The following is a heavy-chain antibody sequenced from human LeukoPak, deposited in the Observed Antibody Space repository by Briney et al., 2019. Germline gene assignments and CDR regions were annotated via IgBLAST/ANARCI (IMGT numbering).Heavy chain of an antibody. V-gene: IGHV4-34*01. CDR3: ARVPGYCSSTSCYNLDY. Sequence: SETLSLTCAVYGGSFSGYYWSWIRQPPGMGLEWIGEINHSGSTNYNPSLKSRVTISVDTSKNQFSLKLSSVTAADTAVYYCARVPGYCSSTSCYNLDYWGQGTLVTVSS. CDR1: GGSFSGYY. J-gene: IGHJ4*02. D-gene: IGHD2-2*02. CDR2: INHSGST.